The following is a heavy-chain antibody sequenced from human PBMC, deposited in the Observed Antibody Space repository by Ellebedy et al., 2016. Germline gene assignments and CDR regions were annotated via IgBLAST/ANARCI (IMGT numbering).Heavy chain of an antibody. V-gene: IGHV1-69*13. Sequence: SVKVSXXASGGTFSSYAISWVRQAPGQGLEWMGGIIPIFGTANYAQKFQGRVTITADESTSTAYMELSSLRSEDTAVYYCAREPVPVPGGYYYYGMDVWGQGTTVTVSS. J-gene: IGHJ6*02. CDR1: GGTFSSYA. D-gene: IGHD2-15*01. CDR3: AREPVPVPGGYYYYGMDV. CDR2: IIPIFGTA.